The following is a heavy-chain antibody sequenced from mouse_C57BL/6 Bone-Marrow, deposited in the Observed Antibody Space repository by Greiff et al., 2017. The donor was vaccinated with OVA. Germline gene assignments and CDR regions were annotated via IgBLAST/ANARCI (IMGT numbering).Heavy chain of an antibody. J-gene: IGHJ3*01. D-gene: IGHD2-2*01. CDR3: ARLGLRRGTWFAY. V-gene: IGHV1-69*01. Sequence: QVQLQQPGAELVMPGASVKLSCKASGYTFTSYWMHWVKQRPGQGLEWIGEIDPSDSYTNYNQKFKGKSTLTVDKSSSTAYMQLSSLTSEDSAVYYGARLGLRRGTWFAYWGQGTLVTVSA. CDR1: GYTFTSYW. CDR2: IDPSDSYT.